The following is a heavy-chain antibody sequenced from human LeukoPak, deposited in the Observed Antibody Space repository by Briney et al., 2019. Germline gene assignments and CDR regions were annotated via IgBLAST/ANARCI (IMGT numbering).Heavy chain of an antibody. CDR2: VDPEDGET. D-gene: IGHD3-22*01. Sequence: ASVKVSCKVSGYTFTDYYIHWVQQAPGKGLEWMGRVDPEDGETIYAEKFQGRVTITADTSTDTAYMELSSLRSEDTAVYYCATSGDSSGYTFDYWGQGTLVTVSS. V-gene: IGHV1-69-2*01. J-gene: IGHJ4*02. CDR1: GYTFTDYY. CDR3: ATSGDSSGYTFDY.